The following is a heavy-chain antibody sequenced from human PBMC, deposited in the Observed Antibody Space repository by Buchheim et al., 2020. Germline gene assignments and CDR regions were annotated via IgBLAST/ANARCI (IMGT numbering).Heavy chain of an antibody. CDR3: AVQHVGSMTKEFY. CDR1: GGSINSRSYY. V-gene: IGHV4-39*01. CDR2: VYNTGSA. D-gene: IGHD3-16*01. J-gene: IGHJ4*02. Sequence: QLQLHESGPGLVKPSETLSLTCTVSGGSINSRSYYGGWIRQPPGKGLEWIGSVYNTGSAYYKASLKSRVTISVDTSKNQFSLKLSSVTAADTAVYYCAVQHVGSMTKEFYWGQG.